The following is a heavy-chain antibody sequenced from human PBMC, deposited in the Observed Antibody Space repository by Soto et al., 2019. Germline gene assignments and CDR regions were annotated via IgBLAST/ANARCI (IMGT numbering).Heavy chain of an antibody. D-gene: IGHD4-17*01. V-gene: IGHV4-30-4*01. Sequence: QLQLRASGPGLVKPSETLSLTCTVSGGSISGGVGGLYYWSWIRQPPGKGLEWIGYIYDSWSTYSSPSLKCRVTTSVDTSKNQCSLTRSSVPAADTAVYYWAREVIPLTTDCYFDRWGRGALVTVSS. CDR3: AREVIPLTTDCYFDR. J-gene: IGHJ2*01. CDR1: GGSISGGVGGLYY. CDR2: IYDSWST.